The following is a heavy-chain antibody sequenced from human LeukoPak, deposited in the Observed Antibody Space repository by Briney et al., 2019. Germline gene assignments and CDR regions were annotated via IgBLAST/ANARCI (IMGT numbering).Heavy chain of an antibody. V-gene: IGHV3-53*01. CDR2: IYSGGST. D-gene: IGHD1-26*01. CDR1: GFTVSSNY. J-gene: IGHJ3*02. CDR3: ARGGSYLVSDAFDI. Sequence: PGGSLRLSCAASGFTVSSNYMSRVRQAPGKGLEWVSVIYSGGSTYYADSVKGRFTISRDNSKNTLYLQMNSLRAEDTAVYYCARGGSYLVSDAFDIWGQGTMVTVSS.